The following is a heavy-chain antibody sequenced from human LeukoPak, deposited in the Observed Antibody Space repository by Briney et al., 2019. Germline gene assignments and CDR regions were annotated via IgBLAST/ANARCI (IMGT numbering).Heavy chain of an antibody. J-gene: IGHJ6*02. V-gene: IGHV3-7*01. Sequence: GGSLRLSCAASAFTSSGHWMSWVRQAPGKGLEWVANIKEDGSEKYYLDSVKGRFTISRDNAKNSLHLQINGLRVGDTAVYYCARNSFAELMLLGSAYGMDVWGQGTTVTVSS. CDR3: ARNSFAELMLLGSAYGMDV. CDR1: AFTSSGHW. D-gene: IGHD2-8*01. CDR2: IKEDGSEK.